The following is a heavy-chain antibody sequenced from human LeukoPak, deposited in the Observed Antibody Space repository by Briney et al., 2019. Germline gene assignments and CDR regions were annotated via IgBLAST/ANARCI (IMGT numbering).Heavy chain of an antibody. Sequence: GGSLRLSCAASGFTFSDYTMNCVRQAPGKGLEWVAVISYDGSNKYYADSVKGRFTISRDNSKNTLYLQMNSLRAEDTAVYYCARSQDYDSSGYPFDYWGQGTLVTVSS. J-gene: IGHJ4*02. CDR2: ISYDGSNK. CDR1: GFTFSDYT. CDR3: ARSQDYDSSGYPFDY. D-gene: IGHD3-22*01. V-gene: IGHV3-30-3*01.